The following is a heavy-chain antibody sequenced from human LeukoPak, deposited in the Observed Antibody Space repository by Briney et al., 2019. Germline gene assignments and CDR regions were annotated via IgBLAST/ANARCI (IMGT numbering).Heavy chain of an antibody. CDR2: ISGTGTTI. D-gene: IGHD3-16*02. V-gene: IGHV3-48*03. CDR3: AKGYRYQDY. J-gene: IGHJ4*02. Sequence: PGGSLRLSCAASGFIFSSYEMNWVRQAPGKGLEWLSYISGTGTTIYYADSVKGRFTISRDKSKNTLYLQMSSLRDEDTAVYYCAKGYRYQDYWGQGTLVTVSS. CDR1: GFIFSSYE.